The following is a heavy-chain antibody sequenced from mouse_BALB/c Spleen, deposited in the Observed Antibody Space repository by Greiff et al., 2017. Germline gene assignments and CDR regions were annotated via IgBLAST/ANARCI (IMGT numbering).Heavy chain of an antibody. CDR1: GFSLTSYG. CDR3: ARAITTVVDFDY. J-gene: IGHJ2*01. Sequence: VHLVESGPGLVAPSQSLSITCTVSGFSLTSYGVHWVRQPPGKGLEWLGVIWAGGSTNYNSALMSRLSISKDNSKSQVFLKMNSLQTDDTAMYYCARAITTVVDFDYWGQGTTLTVSS. V-gene: IGHV2-9*02. CDR2: IWAGGST. D-gene: IGHD1-1*01.